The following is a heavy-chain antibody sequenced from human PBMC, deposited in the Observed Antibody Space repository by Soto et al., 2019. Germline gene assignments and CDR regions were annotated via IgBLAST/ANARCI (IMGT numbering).Heavy chain of an antibody. D-gene: IGHD3-22*01. CDR1: GGSITSSISC. V-gene: IGHV4-39*01. Sequence: SETLSLTCTVSGGSITSSISCWGWIRQSPGKGLECIGNMHYSGYTYYNPSLESRVTISVDTSKNQFSLRLSSVTAADTAVYYCSRQRNYYDTSGYTDYWGPGFLVTVSS. J-gene: IGHJ4*02. CDR3: SRQRNYYDTSGYTDY. CDR2: MHYSGYT.